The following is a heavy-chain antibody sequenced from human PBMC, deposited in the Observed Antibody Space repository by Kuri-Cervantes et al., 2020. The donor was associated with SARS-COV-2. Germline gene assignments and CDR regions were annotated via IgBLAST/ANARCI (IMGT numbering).Heavy chain of an antibody. CDR3: ASKYYGSGN. Sequence: GESLKISCKGSGYSFTTYWISWVRQMPGKGLEWMGWLDPSDSYTNYSPSFQGHVTISADKSISTDYLQWSSLKASDTAMYYCASKYYGSGNWGQGTLVTVSS. D-gene: IGHD3-10*01. V-gene: IGHV5-10-1*01. J-gene: IGHJ4*02. CDR2: LDPSDSYT. CDR1: GYSFTTYW.